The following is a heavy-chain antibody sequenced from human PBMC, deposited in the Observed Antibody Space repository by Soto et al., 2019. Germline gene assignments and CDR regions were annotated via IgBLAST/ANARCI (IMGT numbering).Heavy chain of an antibody. CDR3: AKWLDQNWFDP. D-gene: IGHD6-19*01. Sequence: EVQLLESGGGLVQPGGSLRLSCAASGFTFRSHAMSWVRQAPGKGLEWVSGISGSGGSTYYADSVKGRFTISRDNSKNTLYLQMNSLRAEDTAVYYCAKWLDQNWFDPWGQGTLVTVSS. J-gene: IGHJ5*02. CDR2: ISGSGGST. V-gene: IGHV3-23*01. CDR1: GFTFRSHA.